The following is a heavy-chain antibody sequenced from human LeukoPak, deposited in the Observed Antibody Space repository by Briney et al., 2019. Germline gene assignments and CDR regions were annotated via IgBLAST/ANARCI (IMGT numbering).Heavy chain of an antibody. CDR3: ARGYSTSPYYFNY. J-gene: IGHJ4*02. CDR2: FYNSGGT. V-gene: IGHV4-59*08. CDR1: GGSISSYF. Sequence: SGTLSLTCTVAGGSISSYFWSWIRQHPEKGLEWFGYFYNSGGTNCNPSLKSRVTISVDTSKNQFSLKLNSVTAADTAVYFCARGYSTSPYYFNYWGQGTLVTGSS. D-gene: IGHD6-6*01.